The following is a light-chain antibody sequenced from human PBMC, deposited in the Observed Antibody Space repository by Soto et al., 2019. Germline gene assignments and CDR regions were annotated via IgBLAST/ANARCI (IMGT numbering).Light chain of an antibody. CDR1: QSVTSSY. J-gene: IGKJ2*01. CDR3: QQYGSSPRT. Sequence: EIVLTQSPATLSLFPGERATLSCGASQSVTSSYLAWYQQKPGLAPRLLIYDASSRATGIPDRFSGSGSATDFTLTISRLEPEDFAVYYCQQYGSSPRTFGQGTKLEIK. V-gene: IGKV3D-20*01. CDR2: DAS.